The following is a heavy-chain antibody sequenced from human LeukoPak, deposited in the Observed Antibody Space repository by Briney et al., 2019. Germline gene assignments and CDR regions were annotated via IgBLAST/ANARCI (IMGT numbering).Heavy chain of an antibody. Sequence: SETLSLTCTVSGGSISSYYWSWIRQPAGKGLGWIGRIYTSGSTNYNPSLKSRVTMSVDTSKNQFSLKLSSVTAADTAVYYCARESGSYSYYYYGMDVWGQGTTVTVSS. CDR1: GGSISSYY. CDR3: ARESGSYSYYYYGMDV. D-gene: IGHD1-26*01. V-gene: IGHV4-4*07. CDR2: IYTSGST. J-gene: IGHJ6*02.